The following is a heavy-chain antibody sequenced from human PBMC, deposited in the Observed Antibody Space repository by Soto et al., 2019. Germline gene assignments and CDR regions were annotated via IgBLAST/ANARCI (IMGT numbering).Heavy chain of an antibody. D-gene: IGHD3-10*01. CDR3: ARDYYGSGSYYRRYFDY. CDR2: IYTSGST. CDR1: GGSISSYY. Sequence: SETLSLTYTVSGGSISSYYWSWIRQPAGKGLEWIGRIYTSGSTNYNPSLKSRVTMSVDTSKNQFSLKLSSVTAADTAVYYCARDYYGSGSYYRRYFDYWVQGTLVTVSS. J-gene: IGHJ4*02. V-gene: IGHV4-4*07.